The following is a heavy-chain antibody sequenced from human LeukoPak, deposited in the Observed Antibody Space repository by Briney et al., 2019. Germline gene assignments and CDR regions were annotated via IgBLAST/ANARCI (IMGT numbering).Heavy chain of an antibody. CDR3: ARAQTPVTTYYYYYMDL. CDR2: IVTAGDT. J-gene: IGHJ6*03. CDR1: GMIVIGPN. Sequence: GGSLRLSCEASGMIVIGPNMHGVPKAEEKGRNGSSSIVTAGDTSYAGSVKGRFTISREHAKNSLYLQMNSLRAGDTAVYYCARAQTPVTTYYYYYMDLWGKGTTVTVSS. V-gene: IGHV3-13*04. D-gene: IGHD4-17*01.